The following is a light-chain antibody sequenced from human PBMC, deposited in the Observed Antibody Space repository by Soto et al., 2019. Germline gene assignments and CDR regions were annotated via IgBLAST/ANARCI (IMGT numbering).Light chain of an antibody. V-gene: IGKV1-9*01. CDR2: SAS. Sequence: IHMTPAPSFLSASAGDRVTITCRASQVISSYLAWYQQKRGRAPKLRLSSASTLQSGXPSRFSGSGSGTELXXTLTSLQPDHFATYYCQQLNSFPITFGLGTRLEIK. J-gene: IGKJ5*01. CDR1: QVISSY. CDR3: QQLNSFPIT.